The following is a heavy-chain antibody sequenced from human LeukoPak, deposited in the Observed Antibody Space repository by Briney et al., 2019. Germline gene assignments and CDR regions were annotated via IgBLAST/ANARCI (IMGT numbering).Heavy chain of an antibody. D-gene: IGHD6-19*01. CDR1: GFTFSSYG. CDR3: AAVAGLENAFDI. J-gene: IGHJ3*02. V-gene: IGHV1-2*02. CDR2: VNPNSGGT. Sequence: GGSLRLSCAASGFTFSSYGMHWVRQAPGQGLEWMGWVNPNSGGTNYAQKFQGRVTMTRDTSISTAYMELSRLRSDDTAVYYCAAVAGLENAFDIWGQGTMVTVSS.